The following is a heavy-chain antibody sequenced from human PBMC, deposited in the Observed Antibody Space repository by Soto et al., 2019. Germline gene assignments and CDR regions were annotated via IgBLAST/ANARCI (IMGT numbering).Heavy chain of an antibody. CDR3: AQRLPHYGLGRERGNGFAP. Sequence: QITLKESGPTLVRPTQTLTLTCTFSGFSLSTTGVGVGWIRQPPGKALEWLALIYWDDDKRYSPSLKSRLTITNNTPNNAVILTMTNMDPVDTARYYCAQRLPHYGLGRERGNGFAPWGQGTLVTVSS. CDR2: IYWDDDK. D-gene: IGHD3-10*01. CDR1: GFSLSTTGVG. J-gene: IGHJ5*02. V-gene: IGHV2-5*02.